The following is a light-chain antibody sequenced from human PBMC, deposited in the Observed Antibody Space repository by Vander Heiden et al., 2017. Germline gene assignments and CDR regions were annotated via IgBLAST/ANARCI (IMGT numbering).Light chain of an antibody. CDR3: LLVYGGICV. CDR2: DTT. J-gene: IGLJ3*02. CDR1: AGAVTSGHY. Sequence: QAVVTQEPSLTVSPGGTLTPTSGSSAGAVTSGHYPYWFQQKPGQAPKTVIYDTTNKQSWTPARFSGSLLGGKAALTLSGAQPEDEAEYYCLLVYGGICVIGGGTKLTVL. V-gene: IGLV7-46*01.